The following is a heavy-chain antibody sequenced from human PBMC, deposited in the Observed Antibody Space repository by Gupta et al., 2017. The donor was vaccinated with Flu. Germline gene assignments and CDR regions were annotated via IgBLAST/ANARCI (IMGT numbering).Heavy chain of an antibody. V-gene: IGHV1-2*02. J-gene: IGHJ5*02. CDR3: AFEEFFGEFSGWFDP. Sequence: QVQLVQSGAEVKKPGASVKVSCKASGYTFTGYYLHWLRQAPGQGLEWMGWINPVTGGTNFAQNFQGRVTMTRDTSISTAYVELSSLSSDDTAVYYCAFEEFFGEFSGWFDPWGQGTLVTVSS. CDR1: GYTFTGYY. CDR2: INPVTGGT. D-gene: IGHD3-10*01.